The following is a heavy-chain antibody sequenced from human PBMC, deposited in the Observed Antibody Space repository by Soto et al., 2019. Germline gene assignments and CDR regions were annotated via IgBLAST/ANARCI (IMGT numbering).Heavy chain of an antibody. V-gene: IGHV1-2*04. D-gene: IGHD5-18*01. CDR2: INPNSGGT. Sequence: ASVKVSCKASGYTFTGYYMHWVRQAPGQGLEWMGWINPNSGGTNYAQKFQGWVTMTRDTSISTAYMELSRLRSDDTAVYYCARGSDMGRGGDLYYYYGMDVWGQGTTVTVSS. CDR3: ARGSDMGRGGDLYYYYGMDV. J-gene: IGHJ6*02. CDR1: GYTFTGYY.